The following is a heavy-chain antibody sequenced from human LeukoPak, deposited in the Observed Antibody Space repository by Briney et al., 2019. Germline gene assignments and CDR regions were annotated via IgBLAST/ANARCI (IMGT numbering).Heavy chain of an antibody. V-gene: IGHV3-53*01. Sequence: GGTLRLSCAASGFTFSTNYMTWVRQAPGKGLEWVSDVYSGGATYYADSVKGRFTIYRDISNNIVYLQMNSLRAEDTAVYYCARAGGQFYYGSGTTGGYFDYWGQGTLVTVSS. CDR2: VYSGGAT. CDR1: GFTFSTNY. CDR3: ARAGGQFYYGSGTTGGYFDY. D-gene: IGHD3-10*01. J-gene: IGHJ4*02.